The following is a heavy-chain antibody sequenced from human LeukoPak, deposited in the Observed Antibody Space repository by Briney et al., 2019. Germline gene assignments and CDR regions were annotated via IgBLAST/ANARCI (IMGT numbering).Heavy chain of an antibody. D-gene: IGHD2-15*01. CDR2: ISTEIGNT. V-gene: IGHV1-18*01. J-gene: IGHJ4*02. Sequence: GASVKVSCKASGYTFPSYGFSWVRQAPGQGLEWMGWISTEIGNTNYAQKFQGRVTMTADTSTSTVYMELTSLRADDTAVCYCARDRYGYCGGGSCFLFDFWGQGTLVTVSS. CDR1: GYTFPSYG. CDR3: ARDRYGYCGGGSCFLFDF.